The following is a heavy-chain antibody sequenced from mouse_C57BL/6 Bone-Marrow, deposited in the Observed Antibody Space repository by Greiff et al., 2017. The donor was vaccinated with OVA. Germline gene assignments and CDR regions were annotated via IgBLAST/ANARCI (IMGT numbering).Heavy chain of an antibody. V-gene: IGHV1-19*01. CDR2: INPYNGGT. CDR1: GYTFTDYY. CDR3: AKTSRAPYYAMDY. D-gene: IGHD1-3*01. Sequence: VQLQQSGPVLVKPGASVKMSCKASGYTFTDYYMNWVKQSHGKSLEWIGVINPYNGGTSYNQKFKGKATLTVDKSSSTAYMELNSLTSEDSAVYYCAKTSRAPYYAMDYWGQGTSVTVSS. J-gene: IGHJ4*01.